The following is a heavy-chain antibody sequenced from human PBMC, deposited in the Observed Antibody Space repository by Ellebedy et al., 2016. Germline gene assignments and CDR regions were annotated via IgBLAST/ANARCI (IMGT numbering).Heavy chain of an antibody. CDR1: GFTFSSYA. D-gene: IGHD3-3*01. CDR3: TRYGSEWSRAV. Sequence: GESLKISXAASGFTFSSYARSWVRQAPGKGLEWVSAISGSGGSTYYADSVKGRFTISRDNVKNLVFLQMNSLRVEDTAVYYCTRYGSEWSRAVWGQGTLVTVSS. J-gene: IGHJ4*02. V-gene: IGHV3-23*01. CDR2: ISGSGGST.